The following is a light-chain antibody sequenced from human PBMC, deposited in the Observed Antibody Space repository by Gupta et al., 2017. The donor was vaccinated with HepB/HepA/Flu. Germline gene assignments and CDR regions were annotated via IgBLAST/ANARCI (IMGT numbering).Light chain of an antibody. CDR2: VAS. CDR1: QGINNN. CDR3: KQENRFPFT. V-gene: IGKV1-16*01. Sequence: DIEMTQSPSSLSASVGDTVTITCRASQGINNNLAWFQQKPGEAPKSLIHVASSRQSGVPSTFTGSGSETDFTLTLSGLQPEDFATYYCKQENRFPFTFGRGTKVEI. J-gene: IGKJ4*01.